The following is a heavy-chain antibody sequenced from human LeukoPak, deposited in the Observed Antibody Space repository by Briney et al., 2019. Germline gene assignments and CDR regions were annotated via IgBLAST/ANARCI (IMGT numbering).Heavy chain of an antibody. V-gene: IGHV3-74*01. CDR2: LNSDGSST. CDR1: GFTSRSSW. CDR3: AREELVQYYYYGMDV. Sequence: GGALRLSRAASGFTSRSSWMHGVREAPGKGRVWGSRLNSDGSSTSYTDSLKGRVTISTDNAQKTRYLQMNTLRAEDTAVYYCAREELVQYYYYGMDVWGQGTTVTVSS. J-gene: IGHJ6*02. D-gene: IGHD6-13*01.